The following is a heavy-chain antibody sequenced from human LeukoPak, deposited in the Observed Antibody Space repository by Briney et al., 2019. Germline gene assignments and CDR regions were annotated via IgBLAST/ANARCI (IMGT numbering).Heavy chain of an antibody. V-gene: IGHV3-30-3*01. Sequence: ERSLRLSCAASGFTFSSYAMHWVRQAPGKGLEWVAVISYDGSNKYYADSVKGRFTISRDNSKNTLYLQMNSLRAEDTAVYYCARGGYHAYYLDYWGQGSLVTVSS. J-gene: IGHJ4*02. CDR1: GFTFSSYA. CDR2: ISYDGSNK. CDR3: ARGGYHAYYLDY. D-gene: IGHD5-18*01.